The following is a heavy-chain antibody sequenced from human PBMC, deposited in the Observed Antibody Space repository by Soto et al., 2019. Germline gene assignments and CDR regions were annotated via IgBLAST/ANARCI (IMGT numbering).Heavy chain of an antibody. CDR2: ISSSSGTI. Sequence: EVQLVESGGGLVQPGGSLRLSCAASGFTFSGYNMNWVRQAPGKGLEWVSNISSSSGTIYYADSVKGRFTISRDNAKNSLYLQMNSLRAEDTAVYYCAKPRGYYDSSGYPTPDYWGQGTLVTVSS. CDR3: AKPRGYYDSSGYPTPDY. V-gene: IGHV3-48*01. J-gene: IGHJ4*02. CDR1: GFTFSGYN. D-gene: IGHD3-22*01.